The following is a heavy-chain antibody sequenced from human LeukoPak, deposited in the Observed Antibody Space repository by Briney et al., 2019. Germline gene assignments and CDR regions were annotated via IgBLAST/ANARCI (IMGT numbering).Heavy chain of an antibody. Sequence: ASVKVSCEASGGTFSSYAISWVRQAPGQGLEWMGGIIPIFGTANYAQKFQGRVTITADESTSTAYMELSSLRSEDTAVYYCARVPFPGGWYDYWGQGTLVTVSS. J-gene: IGHJ4*02. CDR1: GGTFSSYA. CDR2: IIPIFGTA. D-gene: IGHD6-19*01. CDR3: ARVPFPGGWYDY. V-gene: IGHV1-69*13.